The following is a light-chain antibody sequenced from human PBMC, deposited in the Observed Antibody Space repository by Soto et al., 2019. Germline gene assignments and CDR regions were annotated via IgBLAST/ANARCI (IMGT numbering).Light chain of an antibody. Sequence: DIQMTQSPSSLSTSVGDRVTITCRAIQGISNYLAWYQQKPGKVPKLLIYAASTLQSGVPSRFSGSGSGTDFTLTISSLQPEDVETYYCQKYNSAPWTFGQGTKVEIK. CDR1: QGISNY. J-gene: IGKJ1*01. CDR2: AAS. V-gene: IGKV1-27*01. CDR3: QKYNSAPWT.